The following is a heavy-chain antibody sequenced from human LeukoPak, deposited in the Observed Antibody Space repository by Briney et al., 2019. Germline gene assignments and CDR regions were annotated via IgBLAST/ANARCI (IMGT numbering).Heavy chain of an antibody. CDR2: INPDSGGT. D-gene: IGHD4-23*01. V-gene: IGHV1-2*02. Sequence: ASVKVSCKVSGYTFTVYYMHWVRQAPGQGLEWLGWINPDSGGTNYAQNFQGRVTMTRDTSISTAYMELSRLRSDDTAVYYCARDQGHGGNSWDYWGQGTLVTVSS. J-gene: IGHJ4*02. CDR3: ARDQGHGGNSWDY. CDR1: GYTFTVYY.